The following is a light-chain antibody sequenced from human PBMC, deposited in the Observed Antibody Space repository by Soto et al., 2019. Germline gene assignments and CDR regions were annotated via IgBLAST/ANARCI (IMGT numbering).Light chain of an antibody. CDR3: QQYGSSPLT. Sequence: EIELTQSPGTLSLSPGERATLSCRASQSVSSSYLAWYQQKPGQAPRLLIYGASSRATGIPDRFSGSGSGTDFILTISRLEPEDFAVYYCQQYGSSPLTFGGGTKVEIK. J-gene: IGKJ4*01. V-gene: IGKV3-20*01. CDR1: QSVSSSY. CDR2: GAS.